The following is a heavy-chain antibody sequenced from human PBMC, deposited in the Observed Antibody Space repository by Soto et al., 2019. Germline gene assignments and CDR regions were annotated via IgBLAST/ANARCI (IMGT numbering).Heavy chain of an antibody. D-gene: IGHD6-13*01. CDR1: GYTFTDYD. Sequence: QVQLVQSGAEVKKPGASVKVSCKASGYTFTDYDINWVRQATGQGLEWLGWMNPNSGDTGSAQKFQGRVTMTRNTSINTAYMELSSLRSEDTAVYYCARDWSSSWSSHFRHYPYYYMDVW. V-gene: IGHV1-8*01. J-gene: IGHJ6*03. CDR3: ARDWSSSWSSHFRHYPYYYMDV. CDR2: MNPNSGDT.